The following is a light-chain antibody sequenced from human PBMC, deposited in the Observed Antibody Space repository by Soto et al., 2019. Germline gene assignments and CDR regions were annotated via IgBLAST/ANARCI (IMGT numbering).Light chain of an antibody. V-gene: IGKV4-1*01. CDR1: QSVLYSSNNKNC. Sequence: DIVMTQSPDSLAVSLGESATINCKSSQSVLYSSNNKNCLAWYQQTPGQPPKVLTYWASTRESGVPDRFSGSGSGTDFTLTIRSLPAEDGAVSYGQQYYSTPPTFGGGTKVEIK. J-gene: IGKJ4*01. CDR3: QQYYSTPPT. CDR2: WAS.